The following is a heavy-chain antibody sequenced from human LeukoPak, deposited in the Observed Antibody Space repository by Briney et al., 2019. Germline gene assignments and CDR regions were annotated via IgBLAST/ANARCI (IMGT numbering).Heavy chain of an antibody. V-gene: IGHV3-21*01. CDR2: ISSSSSYI. CDR3: ARGGGGLNWFHP. D-gene: IGHD3-16*01. J-gene: IGHJ5*02. CDR1: GLTFSSNW. Sequence: GGSLRLSCAASGLTFSSNWMHWVRQAPGKGLEWVSSISSSSSYIFYADSVKGRFTISRDNAKNSLYLQMNSLSAEDTAVYYCARGGGGLNWFHPWGQGTLVTVSS.